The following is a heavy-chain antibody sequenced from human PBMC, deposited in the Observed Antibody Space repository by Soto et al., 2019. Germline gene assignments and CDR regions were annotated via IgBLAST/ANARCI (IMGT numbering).Heavy chain of an antibody. J-gene: IGHJ5*02. CDR1: EYTLTGLC. D-gene: IGHD1-1*01. CDR3: ATDPVRHSLTPRTTYEGFFDP. CDR2: FDPEDGET. Sequence: VKVPCKVSEYTLTGLCMHWVRQAPVKGLEWMGGFDPEDGETIYAQKFQGRVTMTEDTSTDTAYMELSSLRSEDTAVYYCATDPVRHSLTPRTTYEGFFDPWGQGTLVTVSS. V-gene: IGHV1-24*01.